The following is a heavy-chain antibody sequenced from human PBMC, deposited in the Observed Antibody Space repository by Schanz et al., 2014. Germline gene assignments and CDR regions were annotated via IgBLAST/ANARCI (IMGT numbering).Heavy chain of an antibody. CDR3: AKDAPYPFDL. V-gene: IGHV3-23*01. Sequence: EVQLLESGGGLVQPGGSLRLSCAASGFIFGSSVMAWVRQAPGKGLEWVSSISGDHRNTFYADSVKGRFTISRDNSKNTLYLQMNSLRAEDTAIYYCAKDAPYPFDLWGRGTLITVSS. CDR2: ISGDHRNT. J-gene: IGHJ2*01. CDR1: GFIFGSSV.